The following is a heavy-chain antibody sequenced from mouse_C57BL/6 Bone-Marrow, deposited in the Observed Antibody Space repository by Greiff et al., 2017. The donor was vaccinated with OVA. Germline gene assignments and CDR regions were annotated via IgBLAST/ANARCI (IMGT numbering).Heavy chain of an antibody. CDR3: TTFIFSY. CDR1: GFNIKDDY. J-gene: IGHJ3*01. V-gene: IGHV14-4*01. D-gene: IGHD1-1*01. CDR2: IDPENGDT. Sequence: VQLQQSGAELVRPGASVKLSCTASGFNIKDDYMHWVKQRPEQGLEWIGWIDPENGDTEYASKFQGKATITADTSSNPAYLQLSRLTSEDTAVYYCTTFIFSYWGQGTLVTVSA.